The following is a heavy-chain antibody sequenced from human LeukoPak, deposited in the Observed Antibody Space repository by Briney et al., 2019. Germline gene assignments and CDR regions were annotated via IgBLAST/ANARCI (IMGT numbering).Heavy chain of an antibody. CDR1: GGSINGYY. D-gene: IGHD3-22*01. CDR3: ARDEEYYYDSSV. Sequence: SETLSLTCTVSGGSINGYYWSWIRQPPGKGLEWIGYIYYSGSTNYNPSLKSRVTISVDTSKNQFSLNLSSVTAADTAVYYCARDEEYYYDSSVWGQGTLVTVSS. CDR2: IYYSGST. V-gene: IGHV4-59*12. J-gene: IGHJ4*02.